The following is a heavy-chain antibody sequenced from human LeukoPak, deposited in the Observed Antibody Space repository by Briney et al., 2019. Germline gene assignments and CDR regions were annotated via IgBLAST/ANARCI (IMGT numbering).Heavy chain of an antibody. V-gene: IGHV1-18*01. CDR3: ARTRMVRGDQNYYYYMDV. CDR1: GGTFSSYA. J-gene: IGHJ6*03. CDR2: ISAYNGNT. D-gene: IGHD3-10*01. Sequence: ASVKVSCKASGGTFSSYAISWVRQAPGQGLEWMGWISAYNGNTNYARKLQGRVTMTTDTSTSTAYMELRSLRSDDTAVYYCARTRMVRGDQNYYYYMDVWGKGTTVTVSS.